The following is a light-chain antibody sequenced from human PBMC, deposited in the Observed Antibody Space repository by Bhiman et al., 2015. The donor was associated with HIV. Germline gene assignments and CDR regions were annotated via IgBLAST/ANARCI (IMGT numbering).Light chain of an antibody. CDR1: SSNIGTNT. CDR3: GTWDSSLSAGV. Sequence: QSVLTQPPSASGTPGQRVTISCSGSSSNIGTNTVNWYQQLPGTAPKLLIYENNKRPSGIPDRFSGSKSGTSATLGITGLQTGDEADYYCGTWDSSLSAGVFGGGTKLTVL. CDR2: ENN. V-gene: IGLV1-51*02. J-gene: IGLJ3*02.